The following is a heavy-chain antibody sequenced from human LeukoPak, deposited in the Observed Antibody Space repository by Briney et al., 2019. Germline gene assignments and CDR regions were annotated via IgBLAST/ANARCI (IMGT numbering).Heavy chain of an antibody. V-gene: IGHV4-59*08. J-gene: IGHJ3*02. CDR3: ARPRTTGHAFDI. D-gene: IGHD1-14*01. CDR2: IYYSGST. CDR1: GGSISSYY. Sequence: KPSETLSLTCAVSGGSISSYYWSWIRQPPGKGLEWIGYIYYSGSTNYKPSLKSRVTISVDTSKKQFSLKLSSVTAADTAVYYCARPRTTGHAFDIWGQGTMVTVSS.